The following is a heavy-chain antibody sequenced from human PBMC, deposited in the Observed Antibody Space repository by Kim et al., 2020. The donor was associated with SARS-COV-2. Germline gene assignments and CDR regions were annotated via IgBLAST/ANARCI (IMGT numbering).Heavy chain of an antibody. J-gene: IGHJ4*02. CDR1: GYTFTSYG. Sequence: ASVKVSCNASGYTFTSYGISWVRQAPGQGLEWMGWISAYNGNTNYAQKLQGRVTMTTDTSTSTAYMELRSLRSDDTAVYYCARDYLGYCSSTSCYDVLFFGYWGQGTLVTVSS. CDR2: ISAYNGNT. D-gene: IGHD2-2*01. V-gene: IGHV1-18*01. CDR3: ARDYLGYCSSTSCYDVLFFGY.